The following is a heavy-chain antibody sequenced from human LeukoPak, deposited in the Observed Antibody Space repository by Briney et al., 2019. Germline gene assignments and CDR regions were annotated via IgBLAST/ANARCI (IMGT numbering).Heavy chain of an antibody. CDR3: ALARSEYHYGMDV. CDR2: TYYRSKWYY. Sequence: SQTLSLTCAISGDSVSSISVAWNWIRQSPSRGLEWLGRTYYRSKWYYEYAVSVKGRININPDPSKNQFSLQLNSVTPEDTAVYYCALARSEYHYGMDVWGQGTTVTVSS. CDR1: GDSVSSISVA. V-gene: IGHV6-1*01. J-gene: IGHJ6*02.